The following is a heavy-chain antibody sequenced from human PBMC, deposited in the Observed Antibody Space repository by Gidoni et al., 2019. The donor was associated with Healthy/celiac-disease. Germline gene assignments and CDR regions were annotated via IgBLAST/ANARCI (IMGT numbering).Heavy chain of an antibody. Sequence: QVQLQESGPGLVKPSETLSLTCTVSGGSISSYYWSWIRQPPGKGLEWIGYIYYSGSTNYNPSLKSRVTISVDTSKNQFSLKLSSVTAADTAVYYCARDRNEIFDYWGQGTLVTVSS. CDR2: IYYSGST. CDR1: GGSISSYY. J-gene: IGHJ4*02. V-gene: IGHV4-59*01. CDR3: ARDRNEIFDY.